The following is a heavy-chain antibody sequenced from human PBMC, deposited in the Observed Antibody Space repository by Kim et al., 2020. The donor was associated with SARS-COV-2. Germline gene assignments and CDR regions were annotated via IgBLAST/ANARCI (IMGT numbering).Heavy chain of an antibody. V-gene: IGHV4-39*01. J-gene: IGHJ1*01. Sequence: SETLSLTCTVSGGSISSSSYYWGWIRQPPGKGLEWIGSIYYSGSTYYNPSLKSRVTISVDTSKNQFSLKLSSVTAADTAVYYCARQLWGYFQHWGQGTLVTVSS. CDR2: IYYSGST. CDR1: GGSISSSSYY. CDR3: ARQLWGYFQH. D-gene: IGHD3-16*01.